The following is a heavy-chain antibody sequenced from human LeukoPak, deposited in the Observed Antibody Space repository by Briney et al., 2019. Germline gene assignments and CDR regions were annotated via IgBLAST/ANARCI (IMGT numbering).Heavy chain of an antibody. J-gene: IGHJ6*02. D-gene: IGHD1-26*01. CDR2: IIPIFGTA. CDR1: GGTFTNYA. V-gene: IGHV1-69*13. CDR3: ARDSGSYSVYYYYGMDV. Sequence: GASVTVSCKASGGTFTNYAISWVRQAPGQGLEWMGGIIPIFGTAHYAQKFQGRVTITADESTSTAYMEMSSLRSEDTAVYYCARDSGSYSVYYYYGMDVWGQGATVTVSS.